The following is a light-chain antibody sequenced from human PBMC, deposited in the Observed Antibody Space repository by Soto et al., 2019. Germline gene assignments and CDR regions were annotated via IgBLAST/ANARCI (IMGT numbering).Light chain of an antibody. J-gene: IGKJ1*01. V-gene: IGKV3-11*01. CDR1: ESVSSY. Sequence: EIVLTQSPATLSLSPGDRATLSCRASESVSSYLAWYQQKPGQAPRLISYDASNRATGIPARFSGSGSGTEFTLTISSLEPEDFEVYYCQQRSNWLWTFGQGTKVDIK. CDR3: QQRSNWLWT. CDR2: DAS.